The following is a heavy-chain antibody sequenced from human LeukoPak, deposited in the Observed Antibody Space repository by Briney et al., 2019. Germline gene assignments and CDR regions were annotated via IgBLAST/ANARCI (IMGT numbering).Heavy chain of an antibody. Sequence: SETLSLTCTVSGGSFSTYYWSWIRQPPGKGLEWIGSFFSGGNTYYNPSLRSRVTISVDTSKNQFSLTLTSVTAADTAAYYCARHYYDSNGFYYEYFQYWGQGTLVTVSS. CDR3: ARHYYDSNGFYYEYFQY. CDR2: FFSGGNT. V-gene: IGHV4-59*05. J-gene: IGHJ1*01. D-gene: IGHD3-22*01. CDR1: GGSFSTYY.